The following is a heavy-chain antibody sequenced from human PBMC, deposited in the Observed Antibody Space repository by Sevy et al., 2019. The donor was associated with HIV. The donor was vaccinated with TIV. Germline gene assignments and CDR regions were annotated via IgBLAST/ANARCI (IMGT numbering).Heavy chain of an antibody. D-gene: IGHD3-10*01. Sequence: GGSLRLSCAASGSTFTNYAMHWVRQAPGKGLEWVAVTSYDGTKKYFSDSVKGRFTISRDNSKNTVYLQMNSLRTEDTAVYYCARDWNGSGSHYNWNYYGMDVWGQGTTVTVSS. V-gene: IGHV3-30-3*01. CDR2: TSYDGTKK. CDR1: GSTFTNYA. CDR3: ARDWNGSGSHYNWNYYGMDV. J-gene: IGHJ6*02.